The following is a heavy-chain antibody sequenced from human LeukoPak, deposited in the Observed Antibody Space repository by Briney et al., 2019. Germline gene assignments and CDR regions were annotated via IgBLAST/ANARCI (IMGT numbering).Heavy chain of an antibody. CDR3: ARPAKSYSSGWYYFDY. V-gene: IGHV3-30-3*01. D-gene: IGHD6-19*01. CDR2: ISYDGSNK. Sequence: PGGSLRLSCSASGFTFSSYAMHWVSQAPGKGLEWVAVISYDGSNKYYADPVKGRFTISRDNSKNTLYLQMNSLRAEDTAVYYCARPAKSYSSGWYYFDYWGQGTLVTVSS. J-gene: IGHJ4*02. CDR1: GFTFSSYA.